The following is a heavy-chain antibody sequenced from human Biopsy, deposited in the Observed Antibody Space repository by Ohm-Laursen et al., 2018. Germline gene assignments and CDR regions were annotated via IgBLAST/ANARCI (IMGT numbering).Heavy chain of an antibody. Sequence: GTLSLTCAVSGGSISSDYWSWIRQTPGKGLEWIGYIYYSGSTNYNPSLKSRVTISVDTSKNQFSLGLNSVTAADTAVYYCARATNSAGWPYYYFYGMDVWGQGTTVTVSS. CDR3: ARATNSAGWPYYYFYGMDV. J-gene: IGHJ6*02. CDR1: GGSISSDY. D-gene: IGHD6-19*01. V-gene: IGHV4-59*01. CDR2: IYYSGST.